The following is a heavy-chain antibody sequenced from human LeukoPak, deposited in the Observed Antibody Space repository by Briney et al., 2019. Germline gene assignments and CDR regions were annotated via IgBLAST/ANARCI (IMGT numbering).Heavy chain of an antibody. Sequence: ASVTVSCKASGYTFTSYYMHWVRQAPGQGLEGMGIINPSGGSTRYAQKFQGRVTMTRDTSTSTVYMELSSLRSEDTAVYYCARGVGITMIVVVDTPYAFDIWGQGTMVTVSS. CDR1: GYTFTSYY. CDR2: INPSGGST. CDR3: ARGVGITMIVVVDTPYAFDI. J-gene: IGHJ3*02. V-gene: IGHV1-46*01. D-gene: IGHD3-22*01.